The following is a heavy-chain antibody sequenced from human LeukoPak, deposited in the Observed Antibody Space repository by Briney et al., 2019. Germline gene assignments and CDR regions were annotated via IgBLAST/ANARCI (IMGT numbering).Heavy chain of an antibody. CDR3: ARVGPRSDYGIDY. CDR1: GGSISSYH. D-gene: IGHD4-17*01. CDR2: IYYSGSA. Sequence: SETLSLTCTVSGGSISSYHWSWVRQPPGKGLEWIGYIYYSGSANYNPSLKSRVTISVDTSKNQFSLKLSSMTAADTAVYYCARVGPRSDYGIDYWGQGTLVTVSS. J-gene: IGHJ4*02. V-gene: IGHV4-59*01.